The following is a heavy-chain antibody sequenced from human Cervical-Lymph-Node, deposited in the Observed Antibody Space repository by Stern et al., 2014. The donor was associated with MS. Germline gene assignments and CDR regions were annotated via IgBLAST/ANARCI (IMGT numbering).Heavy chain of an antibody. CDR1: GFPFSDYP. J-gene: IGHJ4*02. D-gene: IGHD3/OR15-3a*01. V-gene: IGHV3-30*04. CDR2: ISYVETDK. Sequence: VQLVASGGGVVQPGRSLRLSCAASGFPFSDYPMPWVRQTPGKGLEWVAVISYVETDKFYADSVKGRFTISRDNSKNTLYLQMNSLRSEDTAVYHCARDRSGLGDYWGQGTLVTVSS. CDR3: ARDRSGLGDY.